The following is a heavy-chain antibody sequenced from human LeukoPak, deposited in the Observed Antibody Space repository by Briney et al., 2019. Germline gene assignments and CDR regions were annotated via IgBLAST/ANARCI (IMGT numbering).Heavy chain of an antibody. J-gene: IGHJ5*02. CDR1: GYTFAGYY. V-gene: IGHV1-18*04. Sequence: ASVKVSCKASGYTFAGYYMHWVRQAPGQGLEWMGRVDPDNGDTNYAQKLQGRVTMTTDTSTSTAYMELRSLRSDDTAVYYCARLDSSGLDPWGQGTLVTVSS. D-gene: IGHD6-19*01. CDR3: ARLDSSGLDP. CDR2: VDPDNGDT.